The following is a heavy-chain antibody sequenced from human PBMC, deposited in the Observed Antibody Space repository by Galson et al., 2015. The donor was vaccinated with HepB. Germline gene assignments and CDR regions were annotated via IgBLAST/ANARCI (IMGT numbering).Heavy chain of an antibody. J-gene: IGHJ6*02. Sequence: SLRLSCAASGFTFSSYWMHWVRQAPGKGLVWVSRINSDGSSTSYADSVKGRFSISRDNAKNTLYLQMNSLRAEDTAVFFCVRGHSDSGWQSPPYGMDAWGQGTTVTVSS. D-gene: IGHD6-25*01. CDR3: VRGHSDSGWQSPPYGMDA. CDR1: GFTFSSYW. V-gene: IGHV3-74*01. CDR2: INSDGSST.